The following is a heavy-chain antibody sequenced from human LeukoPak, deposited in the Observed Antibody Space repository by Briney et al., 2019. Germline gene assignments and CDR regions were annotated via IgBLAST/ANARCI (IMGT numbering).Heavy chain of an antibody. V-gene: IGHV4-34*01. CDR3: ARGNHETTVADYYFDY. D-gene: IGHD4-23*01. CDR2: INHSGST. Sequence: SETLSLTCAVYGGSFSGYYWSWIRQPPGKGLEWIGEINHSGSTNYNPSLKSRVTISVDTSKNQFSLKLSSVTAADTAVHYCARGNHETTVADYYFDYWGQGTLVTVSS. J-gene: IGHJ4*02. CDR1: GGSFSGYY.